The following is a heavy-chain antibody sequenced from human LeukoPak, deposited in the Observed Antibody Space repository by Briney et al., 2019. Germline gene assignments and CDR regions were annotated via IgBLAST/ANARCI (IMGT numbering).Heavy chain of an antibody. D-gene: IGHD1-1*01. Sequence: GGSLRLSCAASGFTFSTYWMSWVRQAQGKGLEWVANINQDGSEKYYVDSVKGRFTISRDNADNSLYLQMNSLRAEDTAVYYCARKTTVPHFDYWGQGTLVTVSS. CDR1: GFTFSTYW. CDR3: ARKTTVPHFDY. V-gene: IGHV3-7*04. J-gene: IGHJ4*02. CDR2: INQDGSEK.